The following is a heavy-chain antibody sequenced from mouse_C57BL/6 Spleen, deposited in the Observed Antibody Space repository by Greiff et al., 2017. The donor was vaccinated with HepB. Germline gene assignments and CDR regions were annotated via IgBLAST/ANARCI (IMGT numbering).Heavy chain of an antibody. CDR1: GYTFTSYW. D-gene: IGHD4-1*01. CDR2: IHPSDSDT. V-gene: IGHV1-74*01. Sequence: QVQLQQPGAELVKPGASVKVSCKASGYTFTSYWMHWVKQRPGQGLEWIGRIHPSDSDTNYNQKFEGKATLTVDKSSSTAYMQLSSLTSEDSAVYYCAIDWDVGYYAMDYWGQGTSVTVSS. CDR3: AIDWDVGYYAMDY. J-gene: IGHJ4*01.